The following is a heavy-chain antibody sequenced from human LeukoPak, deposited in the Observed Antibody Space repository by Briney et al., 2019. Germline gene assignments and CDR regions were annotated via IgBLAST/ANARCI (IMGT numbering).Heavy chain of an antibody. Sequence: PSETLSLTCAVSGYSISSGYFWVWIRQPPGKGLEWIGSIYHTGATYYNPSLRSPVTISVDTSKNQFPLEVNSVTAADTAVYYCARDLGLTISANWFDPWGQGTLVSVSS. CDR3: ARDLGLTISANWFDP. J-gene: IGHJ5*02. CDR2: IYHTGAT. V-gene: IGHV4-38-2*02. CDR1: GYSISSGYF. D-gene: IGHD3-9*01.